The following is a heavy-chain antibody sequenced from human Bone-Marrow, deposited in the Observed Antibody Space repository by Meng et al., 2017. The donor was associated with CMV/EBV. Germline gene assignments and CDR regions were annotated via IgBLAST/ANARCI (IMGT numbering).Heavy chain of an antibody. CDR1: GGSISSYY. Sequence: SETLSLTCTGSGGSISSYYWSWIRQPPGKGLEWIGYIYYSGSTNYNPSLKSRVTISVDTSKNQCSLKLSSVTAADTAVYYCARAPMVRGAPFDYWGQGTLVTVSS. J-gene: IGHJ4*02. D-gene: IGHD3-10*01. CDR3: ARAPMVRGAPFDY. CDR2: IYYSGST. V-gene: IGHV4-59*01.